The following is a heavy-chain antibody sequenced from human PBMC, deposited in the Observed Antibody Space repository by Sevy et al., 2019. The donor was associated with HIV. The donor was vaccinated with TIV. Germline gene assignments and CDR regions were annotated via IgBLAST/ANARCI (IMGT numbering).Heavy chain of an antibody. CDR3: AREGGDVLLWFGELHRDYYFDY. Sequence: GGSLRLSCAASGFTFSSYGMHWVRQAPGKGLEWVAVIWYDGSNKYYADSVKGRFTISRDNSKNTPYLQMNSLRAEDTAGYYCAREGGDVLLWFGELHRDYYFDYWGQGTLVTVSS. CDR1: GFTFSSYG. CDR2: IWYDGSNK. D-gene: IGHD3-10*01. J-gene: IGHJ4*02. V-gene: IGHV3-33*01.